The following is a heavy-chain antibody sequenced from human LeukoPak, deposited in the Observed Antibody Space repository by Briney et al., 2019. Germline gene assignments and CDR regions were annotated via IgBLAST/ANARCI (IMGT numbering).Heavy chain of an antibody. Sequence: GGPLRLSCAASGLTFSSYWMHWVRQAPGEGLVWVSHINTDGSSTNYADSVKGRFTISRDNAKNTLYLQMNSLRAEDTAVYYCARSRTCSSISCYVSPDYWGQGTLVTVSS. CDR1: GLTFSSYW. CDR3: ARSRTCSSISCYVSPDY. D-gene: IGHD2-2*01. V-gene: IGHV3-74*01. J-gene: IGHJ4*02. CDR2: INTDGSST.